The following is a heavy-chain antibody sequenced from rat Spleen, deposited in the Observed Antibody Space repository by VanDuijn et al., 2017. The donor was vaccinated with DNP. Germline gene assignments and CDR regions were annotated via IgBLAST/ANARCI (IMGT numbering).Heavy chain of an antibody. CDR2: ISYDGRST. Sequence: EVQLVESGGGLVQPGRSLKLSCTASGFTFSDYNMAWVRQAPEKGLEWVASISYDGRSTYYRDSVKGRFTISRDNAKSTLYLQMDSLRSEDTATYYCIRWNSGHFDYWGQGVMVTVSS. D-gene: IGHD4-3*01. V-gene: IGHV5-7*01. J-gene: IGHJ2*01. CDR1: GFTFSDYN. CDR3: IRWNSGHFDY.